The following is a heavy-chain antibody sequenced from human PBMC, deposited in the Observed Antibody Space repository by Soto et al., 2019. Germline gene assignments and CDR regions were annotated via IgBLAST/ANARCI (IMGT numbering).Heavy chain of an antibody. V-gene: IGHV3-23*01. D-gene: IGHD6-13*01. Sequence: GGSLRLSCAASGFTFSSYAMSWVRQAPGKGLEWVSAISGSGGSTYYADSVKGRFTISRDNSKNTLYLQMNSLRAEDTAVYYCAKPPHGMKQQTPQSVDYWGQGTLVTVSS. CDR1: GFTFSSYA. J-gene: IGHJ4*02. CDR2: ISGSGGST. CDR3: AKPPHGMKQQTPQSVDY.